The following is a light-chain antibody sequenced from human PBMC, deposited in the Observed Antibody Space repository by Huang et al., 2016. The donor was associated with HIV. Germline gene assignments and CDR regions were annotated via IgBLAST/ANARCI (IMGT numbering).Light chain of an antibody. CDR2: LGS. Sequence: IVMTQSPLSLPVTPGEPASISCRSSQSLLHTNGYNYLDWYLQKPGQSPQLLIYLGSHRATGVPDRLSGSGSGTDFTLKISRVEDDDVGVYYCMQALQTPPNTFGQGTKLEIK. CDR1: QSLLHTNGYNY. J-gene: IGKJ2*01. CDR3: MQALQTPPNT. V-gene: IGKV2-28*01.